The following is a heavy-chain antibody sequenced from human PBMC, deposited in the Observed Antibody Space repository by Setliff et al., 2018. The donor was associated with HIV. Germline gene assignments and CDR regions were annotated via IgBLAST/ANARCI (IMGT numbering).Heavy chain of an antibody. CDR3: ARGKTWLRLLDY. CDR2: INTHSGYT. Sequence: ASVKVSCKASGGTFSSYAISWVRQAPEQGHEWMGWINTHSGYTNYAQNVQGRVTVTMDTSTSTAYMELRSLTSDDTAVYYCARGKTWLRLLDYWGQGTLVTVSS. D-gene: IGHD5-12*01. J-gene: IGHJ4*02. V-gene: IGHV1-18*01. CDR1: GGTFSSYA.